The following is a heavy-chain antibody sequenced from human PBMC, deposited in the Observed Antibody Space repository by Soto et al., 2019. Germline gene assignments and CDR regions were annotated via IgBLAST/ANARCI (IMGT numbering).Heavy chain of an antibody. CDR2: IIPIFGTA. Sequence: QVQLVQSGAEVKKPGSSVKVSCKASGGTFSSYAISWVRQAPGQGLEWMGGIIPIFGTANYAQKFQGRVTXXAXEXXSTAYTELSSLRSEDTAVYYCASTASGSDGDYEDDWGQGTLVTVSS. CDR1: GGTFSSYA. V-gene: IGHV1-69*12. D-gene: IGHD4-17*01. CDR3: ASTASGSDGDYEDD. J-gene: IGHJ4*02.